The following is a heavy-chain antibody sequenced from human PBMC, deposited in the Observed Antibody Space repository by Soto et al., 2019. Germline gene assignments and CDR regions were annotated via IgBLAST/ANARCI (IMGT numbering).Heavy chain of an antibody. Sequence: PGXSLRLSCAASGFTFSSYAISWVHQAPGKGLEWVSAISGSGGSTYYADSVKGRFTISRDNSKNTLYLQMNSLRDEDTAVYYCAKGDSSWGVGWFDPWGQGTLVTVSS. CDR2: ISGSGGST. CDR1: GFTFSSYA. V-gene: IGHV3-23*01. CDR3: AKGDSSWGVGWFDP. D-gene: IGHD6-13*01. J-gene: IGHJ5*02.